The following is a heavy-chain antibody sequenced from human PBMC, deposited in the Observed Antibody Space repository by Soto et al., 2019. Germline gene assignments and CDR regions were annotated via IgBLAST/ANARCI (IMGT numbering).Heavy chain of an antibody. Sequence: SETLSLTCAVSGGSISSSNWWSWVRQPPGKGLEWIGEIYHSGSTNYNPSLKSRVTISVDKSKNQFSLKLSSVTAADTAVYYCARDSGFGELYHYYGMDVWGQGTTVTVSS. CDR1: GGSISSSNW. CDR3: ARDSGFGELYHYYGMDV. V-gene: IGHV4-4*02. J-gene: IGHJ6*02. CDR2: IYHSGST. D-gene: IGHD3-10*01.